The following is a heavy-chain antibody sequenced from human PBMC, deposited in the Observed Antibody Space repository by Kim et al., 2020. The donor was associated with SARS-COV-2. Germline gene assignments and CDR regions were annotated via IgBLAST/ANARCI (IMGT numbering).Heavy chain of an antibody. CDR2: ISGSGANS. CDR1: GFSFSSYA. D-gene: IGHD6-6*01. CDR3: AKDQARNLLPYYFDH. V-gene: IGHV3-23*01. Sequence: GGSLRLSCAASGFSFSSYAMSWVRQAPGKGLEWVSSISGSGANSYNADSVKGRFTISRDNSKNTLYLQMNSLRAADTAVYYCAKDQARNLLPYYFDHWGQGSLVTVSS. J-gene: IGHJ4*02.